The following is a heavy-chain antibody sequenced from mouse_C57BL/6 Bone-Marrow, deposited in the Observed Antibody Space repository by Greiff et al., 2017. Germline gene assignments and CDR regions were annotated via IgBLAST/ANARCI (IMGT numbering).Heavy chain of an antibody. Sequence: EVQLQQSGPGLVKPSQSLSLTCSVTGYSITSGYYWNWIRQFPGNKLEWMGYISYGGSNNYNPSLKNRISITRDTSKNQFFLKLNSVTTEDTATYYCARGGFAYWGQGTLVTVSA. CDR1: GYSITSGYY. V-gene: IGHV3-6*01. CDR2: ISYGGSN. CDR3: ARGGFAY. J-gene: IGHJ3*01.